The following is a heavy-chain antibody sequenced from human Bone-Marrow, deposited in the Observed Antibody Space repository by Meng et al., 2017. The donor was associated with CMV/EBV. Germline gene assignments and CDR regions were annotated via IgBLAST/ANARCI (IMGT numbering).Heavy chain of an antibody. CDR1: GYPVIQYS. Sequence: KASGYPVIQYSISWVRLAPGQGPEWMGRISAYNDNTNYAQKFKGRVSMTTDTSTTTAYMELRSLRSNDTAVYYCARDRRGGGSFWFDPWGQGTLVTVSS. V-gene: IGHV1-18*01. CDR2: ISAYNDNT. CDR3: ARDRRGGGSFWFDP. J-gene: IGHJ5*02. D-gene: IGHD2-15*01.